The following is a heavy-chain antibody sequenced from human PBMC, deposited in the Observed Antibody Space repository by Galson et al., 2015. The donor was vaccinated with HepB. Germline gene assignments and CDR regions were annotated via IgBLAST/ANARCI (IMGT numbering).Heavy chain of an antibody. Sequence: SVKVSCKASGYTFTNYDINWARQSTGHGLEWMGWMNPKSGNTDYSQKFQGRVIMTRNTSIATAYMVLSSLRSDDTAVYYCARRTGRCGGHLGSLDPWGQGTLVTVSS. D-gene: IGHD1-14*01. J-gene: IGHJ5*02. CDR2: MNPKSGNT. CDR3: ARRTGRCGGHLGSLDP. V-gene: IGHV1-8*01. CDR1: GYTFTNYD.